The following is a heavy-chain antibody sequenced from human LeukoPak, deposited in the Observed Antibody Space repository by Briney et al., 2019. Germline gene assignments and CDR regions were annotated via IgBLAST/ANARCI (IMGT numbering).Heavy chain of an antibody. V-gene: IGHV4-34*01. J-gene: IGHJ5*02. D-gene: IGHD1-26*01. Sequence: SEALSLTCAVYGGSFSGYYWSWIRQPPGKGLEWIGEINHSGSTNYNPSLKSRVTISVDTSKNQFSLKLSSVTAADTAVYYCAREVPVGATDSWGQGTLVTVSS. CDR1: GGSFSGYY. CDR3: AREVPVGATDS. CDR2: INHSGST.